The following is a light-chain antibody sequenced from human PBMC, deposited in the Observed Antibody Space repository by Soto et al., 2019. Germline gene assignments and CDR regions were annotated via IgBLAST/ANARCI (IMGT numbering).Light chain of an antibody. CDR3: QHCQPYGDSPPLT. CDR2: DAS. Sequence: DIQMTQSPSTLSTSVGDSVTITCRASHNIRNWLAWYQQKPGKAPNPLIYDASSLKSGVPARFSGSGSGTDFTLTISRLEPEDFAVYYCQHCQPYGDSPPLTFGGGTKVDIK. V-gene: IGKV1-5*01. CDR1: HNIRNW. J-gene: IGKJ4*01.